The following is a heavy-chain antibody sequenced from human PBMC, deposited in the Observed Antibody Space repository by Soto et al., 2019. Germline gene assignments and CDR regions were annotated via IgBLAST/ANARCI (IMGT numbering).Heavy chain of an antibody. Sequence: QVQLRESGPGLMKPSGTLSLTCAVSGGSISTNWWSWVRQPPGKGLEWIGEIYHNGSTNYNPSLKNRVTMSVDKSQNHLSLNLNSVTAADTAVYYCARHISVSGTRGFDFWGQGTLVTVSS. CDR1: GGSISTNW. V-gene: IGHV4-4*02. J-gene: IGHJ4*02. D-gene: IGHD1-26*01. CDR2: IYHNGST. CDR3: ARHISVSGTRGFDF.